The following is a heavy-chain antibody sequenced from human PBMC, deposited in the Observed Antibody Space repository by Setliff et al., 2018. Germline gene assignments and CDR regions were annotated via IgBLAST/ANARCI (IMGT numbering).Heavy chain of an antibody. D-gene: IGHD5-12*01. J-gene: IGHJ2*01. CDR2: IIHSGST. V-gene: IGHV4-34*01. Sequence: PSETLSLTCAVYGGSFSGYYWSWIRQPPGKRLEWIGEIIHSGSTNYNPSLKSRVTISMDTSKNQFSLEVSSVTAADTAVYYCARGGDVDGWYFDLWGRGTLVTVS. CDR1: GGSFSGYY. CDR3: ARGGDVDGWYFDL.